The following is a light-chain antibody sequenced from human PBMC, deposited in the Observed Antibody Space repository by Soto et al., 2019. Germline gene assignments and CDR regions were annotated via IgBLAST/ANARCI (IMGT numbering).Light chain of an antibody. CDR1: QSVGSTY. J-gene: IGKJ4*01. CDR2: DAS. V-gene: IGKV3-20*01. Sequence: EIGLTQSPGTLSLSPGGRATLSCRASQSVGSTYLAWYQQKPGQAPRLLIYDASNRATGIPARFSGSGSGTDFTLTISRLEPEDFAVYYCQQYGSSPLTCGGGTKVDI. CDR3: QQYGSSPLT.